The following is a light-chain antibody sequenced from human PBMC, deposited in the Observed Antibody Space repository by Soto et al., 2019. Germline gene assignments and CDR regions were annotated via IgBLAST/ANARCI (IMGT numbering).Light chain of an antibody. CDR3: QQTYSAPLT. Sequence: DIQMTQSPSSLSASVGDRVTITCRASQSISSYLNWYQHKPGKAPKLLIYAASSFQSGVPSRFSGSEPGTDFTLTISSLQPEDFATYYCQQTYSAPLTFGGGTKVEIK. CDR2: AAS. J-gene: IGKJ4*01. V-gene: IGKV1-39*01. CDR1: QSISSY.